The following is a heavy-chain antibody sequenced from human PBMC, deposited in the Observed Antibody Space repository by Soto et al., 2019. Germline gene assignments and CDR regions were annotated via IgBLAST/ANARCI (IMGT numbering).Heavy chain of an antibody. CDR3: ARTTNKNSPLWFGEYDWFDP. V-gene: IGHV1-3*01. CDR2: INAGNGNT. D-gene: IGHD3-10*01. CDR1: GYTFTSYA. J-gene: IGHJ5*02. Sequence: ASVKVSCKASGYTFTSYAMHWVRQAPGQRLEWMGWINAGNGNTKYSQKFQGRVTITRDTSASTAYMELSSLRSEDTAVYYCARTTNKNSPLWFGEYDWFDPWGQGTLVTVSS.